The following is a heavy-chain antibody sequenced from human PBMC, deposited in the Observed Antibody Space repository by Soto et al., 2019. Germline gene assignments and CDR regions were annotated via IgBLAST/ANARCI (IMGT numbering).Heavy chain of an antibody. V-gene: IGHV1-3*01. CDR2: INGGNGDT. Sequence: QVQFVQSGAELKKPGASVKVACKASGYSFTSYAMQWVRQVPGQSLEWMGWINGGNGDTEYLQKFQGRVTITRDASATTAYMELSSLTSEDTAVYYCARGSTGWPYYFDFWGQGTLVTVSS. J-gene: IGHJ4*02. CDR1: GYSFTSYA. CDR3: ARGSTGWPYYFDF. D-gene: IGHD6-19*01.